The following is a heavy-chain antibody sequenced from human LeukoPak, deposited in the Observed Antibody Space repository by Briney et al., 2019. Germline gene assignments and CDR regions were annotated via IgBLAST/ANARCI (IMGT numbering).Heavy chain of an antibody. V-gene: IGHV3-30-3*01. CDR2: ISCDGSNK. D-gene: IGHD6-19*01. CDR3: ARPTLDGIAVAGTWYYGMDV. J-gene: IGHJ6*02. Sequence: GGSLRLSCAASGFTFSSYAMHWVRQAPGKGLEWVAVISCDGSNKYYADSVKGRFTISRDNSKNTLYLQMNSLRAEDTAVYYCARPTLDGIAVAGTWYYGMDVWGQGTTVTVSS. CDR1: GFTFSSYA.